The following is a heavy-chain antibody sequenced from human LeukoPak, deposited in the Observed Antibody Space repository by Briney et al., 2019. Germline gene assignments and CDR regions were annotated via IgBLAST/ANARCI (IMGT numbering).Heavy chain of an antibody. CDR2: IYHSGST. Sequence: SGTLSLTCAVSGGSISSNNWWSWVRQPPGKGLEWIGEIYHSGSTNYNPSLKSRVTISVDTSKNQFSLKLSSVTAADTAVYYCARAAGTGYFDYWGQGTLVTVSS. D-gene: IGHD6-13*01. J-gene: IGHJ4*02. V-gene: IGHV4-4*02. CDR1: GGSISSNNW. CDR3: ARAAGTGYFDY.